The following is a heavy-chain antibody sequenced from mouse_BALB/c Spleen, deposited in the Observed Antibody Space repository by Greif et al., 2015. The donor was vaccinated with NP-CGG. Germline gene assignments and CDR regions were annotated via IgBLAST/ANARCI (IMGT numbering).Heavy chain of an antibody. D-gene: IGHD2-4*01. CDR3: ARYDYYFDY. Sequence: EVQLQQSGGGLVQPGGSRKLSCAASGFTFRSFGMHWVLQAPEKGLEWVAYISSGSSTIYYADTVKGRFTISRDNPKNTLFLQMTSLRSEDTAMYYCARYDYYFDYWGQGTTLTVSS. J-gene: IGHJ2*01. CDR1: GFTFRSFG. V-gene: IGHV5-17*02. CDR2: ISSGSSTI.